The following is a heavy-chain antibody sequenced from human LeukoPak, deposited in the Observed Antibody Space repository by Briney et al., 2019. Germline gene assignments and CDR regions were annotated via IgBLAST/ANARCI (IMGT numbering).Heavy chain of an antibody. CDR2: INPSGGNT. D-gene: IGHD5-18*01. CDR3: ARALPHRRLMDTTINQHWFDP. CDR1: GYIFTSYY. J-gene: IGHJ5*02. V-gene: IGHV1-46*01. Sequence: ASVKVSCKASGYIFTSYYIHWVRQAPGQGLEWVGIINPSGGNTNYAQKFQGRVTMTRDMSTSTVYMELSSLTSEDTAVYSCARALPHRRLMDTTINQHWFDPWGQGTLVTVSS.